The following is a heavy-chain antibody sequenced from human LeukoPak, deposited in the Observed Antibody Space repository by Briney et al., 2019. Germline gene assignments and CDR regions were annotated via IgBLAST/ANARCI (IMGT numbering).Heavy chain of an antibody. CDR1: GYTFTGYY. D-gene: IGHD3-10*01. CDR3: ARDTRWVRGLNYYYMDV. V-gene: IGHV1-2*02. J-gene: IGHJ6*03. Sequence: GASVKVSCKASGYTFTGYYMHWVRQAPGQGLEWMGWINPNSGGTNYAQKFQGRVTMTRDTSISTAYMELSRLRSDDTAVYYCARDTRWVRGLNYYYMDVWGKGTTVTISS. CDR2: INPNSGGT.